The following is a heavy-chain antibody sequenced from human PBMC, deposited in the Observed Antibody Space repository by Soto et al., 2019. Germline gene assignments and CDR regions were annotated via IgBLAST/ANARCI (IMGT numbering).Heavy chain of an antibody. CDR3: ATKSGSYYDILTGYYDWYFDL. D-gene: IGHD3-9*01. CDR2: IYSGGST. Sequence: EVQLVESGGGLVQPGGSLRLSCAASGFTVSSNYMSWVRQAPGKGLEWVSVIYSGGSTYYADSVKGRFTISRDNSKNTLYLQMNSLRAEDTAVYYCATKSGSYYDILTGYYDWYFDLWGRGTLVTVSS. V-gene: IGHV3-66*01. CDR1: GFTVSSNY. J-gene: IGHJ2*01.